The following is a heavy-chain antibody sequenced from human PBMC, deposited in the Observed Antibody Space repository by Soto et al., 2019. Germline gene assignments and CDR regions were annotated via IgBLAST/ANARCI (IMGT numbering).Heavy chain of an antibody. CDR3: AQTRGLGYCSSTSCYEEYYYYYYMDV. CDR1: GFSLSTSGVG. D-gene: IGHD2-2*01. Sequence: SGPTLVNPTQTLTLTCTFSGFSLSTSGVGVGWIRQPPGKALEWLALIYWDDDKRYSPSLKSRLTITKDTSKNQVVLTMTNMDPVDTATYYCAQTRGLGYCSSTSCYEEYYYYYYMDVWGKGTTVTVSS. J-gene: IGHJ6*03. CDR2: IYWDDDK. V-gene: IGHV2-5*02.